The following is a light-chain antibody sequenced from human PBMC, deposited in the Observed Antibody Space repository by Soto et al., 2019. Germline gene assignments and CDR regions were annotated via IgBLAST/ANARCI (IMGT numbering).Light chain of an antibody. CDR3: HRRSHWPRT. CDR1: QSVASY. Sequence: EIVLTQSPATLSLSPGQRATLSCRASQSVASYLAWHQQKPGQAPRLLIYDASNRATGIPDRFSGSGSGTGFTLTIMRGEREDFAVYWCHRRSHWPRTFGQGTKLEIK. J-gene: IGKJ2*01. V-gene: IGKV3-11*01. CDR2: DAS.